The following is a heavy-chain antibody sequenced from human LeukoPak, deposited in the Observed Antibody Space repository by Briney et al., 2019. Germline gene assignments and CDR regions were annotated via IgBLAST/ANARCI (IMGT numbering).Heavy chain of an antibody. D-gene: IGHD6-13*01. J-gene: IGHJ5*02. V-gene: IGHV4-59*08. CDR2: IYYSGNT. Sequence: PSETLSLTCTVFGGSINGYYWSWIRQPPGKGLEWMGYIYYSGNTNYNPSLKSRVSISVDTSKNQFSLNLSSVTAADTAVYYCARLHFAAAEEFDPWGQGTLVTVSS. CDR3: ARLHFAAAEEFDP. CDR1: GGSINGYY.